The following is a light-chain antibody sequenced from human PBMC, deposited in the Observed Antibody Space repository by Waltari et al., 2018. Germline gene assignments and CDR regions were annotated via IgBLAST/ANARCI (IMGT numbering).Light chain of an antibody. CDR1: KIGSKN. J-gene: IGLJ1*01. CDR3: QVWDSCSDHYV. Sequence: SYELTQPPSVSVAPGQTARITCDGDKIGSKNVHWYQHKPGQAPVLVVYDDGDRPSAIPERFSGSNSGNTAALTISRVDAGDEAEYYCQVWDSCSDHYVFGTVTKVTVL. CDR2: DDG. V-gene: IGLV3-21*02.